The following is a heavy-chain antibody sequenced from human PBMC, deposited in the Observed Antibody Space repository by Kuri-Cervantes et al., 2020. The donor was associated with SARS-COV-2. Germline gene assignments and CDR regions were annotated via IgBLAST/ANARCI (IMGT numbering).Heavy chain of an antibody. Sequence: ASVKVSCKASGYAFTSYGISWVRQAPGQGLEWMAWIITYSGHTNYAQKFQGRVTMTRDTSTSTAYMELRSLRSDDTAVYYCARDYCGGDCYSGTEAMLDFWGQGALVTVSS. CDR1: GYAFTSYG. CDR3: ARDYCGGDCYSGTEAMLDF. J-gene: IGHJ4*02. CDR2: IITYSGHT. V-gene: IGHV1-18*04. D-gene: IGHD2-21*02.